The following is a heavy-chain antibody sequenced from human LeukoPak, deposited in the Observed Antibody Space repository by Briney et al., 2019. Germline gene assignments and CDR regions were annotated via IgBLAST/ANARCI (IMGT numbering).Heavy chain of an antibody. Sequence: SQTLSLTCAISGDSVSSNSAAWNWIRQSPLRGLEWLGRTYYRSKWFNDYAVSVKSRITINPDTSKNQFSLQLNSVTPEDTAVYYCARAVRSSHWYPVDSWGQGTLVTVSS. CDR1: GDSVSSNSAA. V-gene: IGHV6-1*01. D-gene: IGHD6-13*01. CDR3: ARAVRSSHWYPVDS. J-gene: IGHJ4*02. CDR2: TYYRSKWFN.